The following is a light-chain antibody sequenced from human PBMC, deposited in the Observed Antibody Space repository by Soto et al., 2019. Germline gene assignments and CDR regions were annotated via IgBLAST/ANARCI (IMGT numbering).Light chain of an antibody. Sequence: AIQMTQSPSSLSASVGDRVTITCRASQGIRNDLGWYQQKPGKAPKLLIFAASSLQSGVPSRFSGSGSGIDFTLTISSRHPEDFATYYCLQDYIYPLTFGQGTKVEIK. V-gene: IGKV1-6*01. CDR2: AAS. CDR3: LQDYIYPLT. J-gene: IGKJ1*01. CDR1: QGIRND.